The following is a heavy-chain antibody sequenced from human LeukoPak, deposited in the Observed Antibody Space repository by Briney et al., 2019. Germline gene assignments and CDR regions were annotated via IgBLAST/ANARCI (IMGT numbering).Heavy chain of an antibody. D-gene: IGHD3-9*01. Sequence: ASVKVSCKASGFTFTSSAMQWVRQARGQRLEWIGWIVVGSGNTNYAQKFQERVTITRDMSTSTAYMELSSLRSEDTAVYYCAAVLGYFDSSKTRDYWGQGTLVTVSS. CDR1: GFTFTSSA. CDR3: AAVLGYFDSSKTRDY. CDR2: IVVGSGNT. V-gene: IGHV1-58*02. J-gene: IGHJ4*02.